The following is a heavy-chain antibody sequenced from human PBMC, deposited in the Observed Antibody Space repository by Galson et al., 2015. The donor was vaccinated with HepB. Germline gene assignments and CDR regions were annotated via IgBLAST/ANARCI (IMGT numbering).Heavy chain of an antibody. J-gene: IGHJ4*02. Sequence: SLRLSCAASGFTFSSYAMNWVRQAPGKGLEWVSTISGSDGSTFYADSVKGRFTISRDNSKNTLYLQMNSLRAEDTAVYYCAKDRTQWLAPYHFDYWAREPWSPSPQ. V-gene: IGHV3-23*01. CDR2: ISGSDGST. CDR1: GFTFSSYA. CDR3: AKDRTQWLAPYHFDY. D-gene: IGHD6-19*01.